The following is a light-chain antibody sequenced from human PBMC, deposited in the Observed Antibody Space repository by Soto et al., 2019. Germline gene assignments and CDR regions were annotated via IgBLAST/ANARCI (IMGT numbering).Light chain of an antibody. J-gene: IGKJ1*01. Sequence: EIVMTQSPATLSVSPGERATLSCRASQSVSSNLAWYQKKPGQAPRLLIYGASTRATGIPTRFSSSGSGTEFTLTISSLQSEDFSVYYCQQDNNWWTFGQGTRVEIK. V-gene: IGKV3-15*01. CDR1: QSVSSN. CDR3: QQDNNWWT. CDR2: GAS.